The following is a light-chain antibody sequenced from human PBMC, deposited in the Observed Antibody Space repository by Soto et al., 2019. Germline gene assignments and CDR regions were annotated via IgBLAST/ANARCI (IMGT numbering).Light chain of an antibody. CDR2: DAS. Sequence: DIQMTQSPSTLSASVGDRFTITCRASQSISSSLAWYQQKPGKAPKLLIYDASNLESGVPSIFSGSGSGTEFTLTISSLQPDDFATYYCQHYNSYSEAFGQGTKVDIK. J-gene: IGKJ1*01. CDR1: QSISSS. CDR3: QHYNSYSEA. V-gene: IGKV1-5*01.